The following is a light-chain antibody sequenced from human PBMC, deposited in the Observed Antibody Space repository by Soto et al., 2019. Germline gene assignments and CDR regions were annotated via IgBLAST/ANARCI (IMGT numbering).Light chain of an antibody. CDR3: SSYSSSSTLVV. CDR2: DVS. Sequence: QSALTQPASVSGSPGQSITISCTGTSSDVGGHNYVSWYQQFPGKAPKLMIYDVSDRPSGVSNRFSGSKSGNTASLTISGLQAEDEADYYCSSYSSSSTLVVFGGGTKLTVL. CDR1: SSDVGGHNY. J-gene: IGLJ2*01. V-gene: IGLV2-14*01.